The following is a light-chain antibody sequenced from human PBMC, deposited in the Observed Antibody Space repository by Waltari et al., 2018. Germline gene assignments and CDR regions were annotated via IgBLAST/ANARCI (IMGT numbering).Light chain of an antibody. CDR2: EVS. Sequence: QSALTQPASVSGSPGQSITISCTGTSSDVGGYNYVSWYQQDSGKAPKLMIYEVSNRPSGVSKRFSGSKSGNTASLTISGLQAEDEGDYYCSSITSSTTWVFGGGTKLTVL. CDR3: SSITSSTTWV. J-gene: IGLJ3*02. CDR1: SSDVGGYNY. V-gene: IGLV2-14*01.